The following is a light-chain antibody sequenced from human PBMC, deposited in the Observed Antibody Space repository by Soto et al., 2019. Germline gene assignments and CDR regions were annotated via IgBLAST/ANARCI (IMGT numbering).Light chain of an antibody. CDR3: QQNAITPPWT. CDR1: QSISSY. V-gene: IGKV1-39*01. J-gene: IGKJ1*01. Sequence: DIQMTQSPSSLSASVGDRVTITCRASQSISSYLNWYQQKPGKAPKLLIYAASSLQSGVPSRFSGSGSGTDFTLTISSLQPEDFATYYCQQNAITPPWTFGQGTKVDIK. CDR2: AAS.